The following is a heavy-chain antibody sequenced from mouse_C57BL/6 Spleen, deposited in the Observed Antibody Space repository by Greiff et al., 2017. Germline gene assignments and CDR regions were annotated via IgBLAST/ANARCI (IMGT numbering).Heavy chain of an antibody. CDR3: ARGDYGNPFAY. CDR2: IDPGDGDT. V-gene: IGHV1-82*01. Sequence: QVQLQQSGPELVKPGASVRISCKASGYAFSSSWMNWVKQRPGKGLEWIGRIDPGDGDTNYNGKFKGKATLTADKSSSTAYMQLSSLTSEDSAVYFCARGDYGNPFAYWGQGTLVTVSA. J-gene: IGHJ3*01. D-gene: IGHD2-1*01. CDR1: GYAFSSSW.